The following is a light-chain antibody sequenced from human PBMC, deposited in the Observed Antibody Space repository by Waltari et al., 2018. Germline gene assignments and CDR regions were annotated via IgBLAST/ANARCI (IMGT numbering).Light chain of an antibody. V-gene: IGKV1-27*01. CDR1: QGINKE. CDR3: QQDYTTPYS. J-gene: IGKJ2*03. CDR2: AAS. Sequence: DIQMTQSPSSLSASVGDRVTVTCRASQGINKELGWYQQKPGNAPTLLIYAASSLQTGVSSRFSGSGSGTDFTLTISSLQPEDVATYYCQQDYTTPYSFGQGTKVEIK.